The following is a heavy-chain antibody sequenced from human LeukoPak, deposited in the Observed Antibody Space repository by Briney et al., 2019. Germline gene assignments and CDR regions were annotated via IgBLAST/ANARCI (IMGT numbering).Heavy chain of an antibody. CDR2: IYYSGST. CDR3: ARHASYYYGMDV. V-gene: IGHV4-59*08. J-gene: IGHJ6*02. Sequence: SETLSFTCTVSGGSIRGYYWSWIRQPPGKGMEWIGYIYYSGSTNYNPSLESRVTISVDTSKNQFSLKMSSVTAADTAVYYCARHASYYYGMDVWGQGTTVTVSS. CDR1: GGSIRGYY.